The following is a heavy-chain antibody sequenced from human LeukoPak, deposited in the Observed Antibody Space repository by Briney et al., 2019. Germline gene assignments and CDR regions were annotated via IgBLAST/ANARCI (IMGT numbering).Heavy chain of an antibody. D-gene: IGHD3-10*01. J-gene: IGHJ5*02. V-gene: IGHV4-34*01. CDR3: ARGEGFGELVS. CDR2: INHSGST. CDR1: GGSFSGYY. Sequence: SETLSLTCAVYGGSFSGYYWSWIRQPPGKGLEWIGEINHSGSTNYNPSLKSRVTISVDTSKNQFSLKLSSVTAADTAVYYCARGEGFGELVSWGQGTLVTVSS.